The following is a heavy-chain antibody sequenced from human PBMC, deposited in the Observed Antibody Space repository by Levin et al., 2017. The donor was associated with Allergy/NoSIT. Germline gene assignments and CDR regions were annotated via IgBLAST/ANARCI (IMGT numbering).Heavy chain of an antibody. CDR2: ISYDGSNK. CDR1: GFTFSSYA. V-gene: IGHV3-30*04. Sequence: GESLKISCAASGFTFSSYAMHWVRQAPGKGLEWVAVISYDGSNKYYADSVKGRFTISRDNSKNTLYLQMNSLRAEDTAVYYCAREVVVVPAASTFDYWGQGTLVTVSS. D-gene: IGHD2-2*01. CDR3: AREVVVVPAASTFDY. J-gene: IGHJ4*02.